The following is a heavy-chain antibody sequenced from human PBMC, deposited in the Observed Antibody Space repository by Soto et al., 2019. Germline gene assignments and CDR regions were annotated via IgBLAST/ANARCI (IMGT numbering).Heavy chain of an antibody. J-gene: IGHJ4*02. V-gene: IGHV4-30-4*01. CDR1: GGSISSGDYY. Sequence: SETLSLTCTVSGGSISSGDYYWSWIRQPPGKGLEWIGYIYYSGSTYYNPSLKSRVTISVDTSKNQFSLKLSSVTAADTAVYYCARVKVVQLRTYYFDYWGQGTQVTVSS. CDR2: IYYSGST. CDR3: ARVKVVQLRTYYFDY. D-gene: IGHD5-12*01.